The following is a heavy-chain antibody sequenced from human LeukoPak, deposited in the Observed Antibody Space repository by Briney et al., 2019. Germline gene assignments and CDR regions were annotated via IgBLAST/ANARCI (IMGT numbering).Heavy chain of an antibody. V-gene: IGHV3-23*01. CDR2: ISGSGGNT. J-gene: IGHJ4*02. CDR1: GFTFSSYA. D-gene: IGHD3-9*01. CDR3: AKRPTGHFDY. Sequence: GGSLRLSCAASGFTFSSYAMSWVRLAPGKGLEWVSAISGSGGNTYYADSVKGRFTISRDNSKNTLYLQMNSLRAEDTAVYYCAKRPTGHFDYWGQGTLVTVSS.